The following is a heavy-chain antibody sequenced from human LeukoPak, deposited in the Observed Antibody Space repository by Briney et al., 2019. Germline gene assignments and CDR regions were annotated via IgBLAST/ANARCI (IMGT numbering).Heavy chain of an antibody. CDR2: ISVYNGKT. V-gene: IGHV1-18*01. J-gene: IGHJ6*02. CDR1: GYTFRSLG. D-gene: IGHD3-3*01. Sequence: ASVKVSCKASGYTFRSLGISWVRQAPGQGLEWMGRISVYNGKTNYAQKFQGRVNMTTDSSSTAYMELRSLRSDDRAVYYCASINYDFWSRGLDVWRQGTTVTVSS. CDR3: ASINYDFWSRGLDV.